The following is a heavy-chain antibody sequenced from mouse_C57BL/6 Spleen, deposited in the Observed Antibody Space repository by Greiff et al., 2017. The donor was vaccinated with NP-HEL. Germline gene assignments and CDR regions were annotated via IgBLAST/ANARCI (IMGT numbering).Heavy chain of an antibody. CDR3: ARRTVVYFDY. CDR2: INPGSGGT. D-gene: IGHD1-1*01. J-gene: IGHJ2*01. V-gene: IGHV1-54*01. Sequence: VQLQESGAELVRPGTSVKVSCKASGYAFTNYLIEWVKQRPGQGLEWIGVINPGSGGTNYNEKFKGKATLTADKSSSTAYMQLSSLTSEDSAVYFCARRTVVYFDYWGQGTTLTVSS. CDR1: GYAFTNYL.